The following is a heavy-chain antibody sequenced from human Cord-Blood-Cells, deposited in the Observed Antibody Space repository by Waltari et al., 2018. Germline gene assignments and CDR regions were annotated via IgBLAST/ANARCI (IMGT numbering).Heavy chain of an antibody. D-gene: IGHD3-3*01. Sequence: QVQLVQSGAEAKKPGASVKVSCKASGYTFTGYYMHWVRQAPGQGLEWMGRINPNSGGTNYAQKFQGRVTMTRDTSISTAYMELSRLRSDDTAVYYCARETGGVTIFGVVDYWGQGTLVTVSS. J-gene: IGHJ4*02. V-gene: IGHV1-2*06. CDR3: ARETGGVTIFGVVDY. CDR2: INPNSGGT. CDR1: GYTFTGYY.